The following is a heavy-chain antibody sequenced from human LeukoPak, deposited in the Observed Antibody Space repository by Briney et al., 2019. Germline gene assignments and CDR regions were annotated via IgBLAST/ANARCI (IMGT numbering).Heavy chain of an antibody. V-gene: IGHV3-23*01. J-gene: IGHJ4*02. Sequence: PGGSLRLSCAASGLTFYTYAMTWVRQAPGKGLEWVSSISGSGDNTYYADSVKGRFTVSRDNSKNTLYLQMNSLRAEDTAVYYCAKTPGDCTGGTCYSFDYWGQGSLVTVSS. CDR3: AKTPGDCTGGTCYSFDY. D-gene: IGHD2-15*01. CDR1: GLTFYTYA. CDR2: ISGSGDNT.